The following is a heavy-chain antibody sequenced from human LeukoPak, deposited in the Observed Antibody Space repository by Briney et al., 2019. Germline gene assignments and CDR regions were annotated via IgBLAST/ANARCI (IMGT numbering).Heavy chain of an antibody. CDR2: INPNSGGT. CDR3: ARVGDFWSGPFDP. J-gene: IGHJ5*02. Sequence: ASVKVSCKASGYILTDYYMHWVRQAPGQGLEWMGWINPNSGGTNYAQKFQGRVTMTRDTSISTAYMELSRLRSDDTAVYYCARVGDFWSGPFDPWGQGTLVTVSS. V-gene: IGHV1-2*02. D-gene: IGHD3-3*01. CDR1: GYILTDYY.